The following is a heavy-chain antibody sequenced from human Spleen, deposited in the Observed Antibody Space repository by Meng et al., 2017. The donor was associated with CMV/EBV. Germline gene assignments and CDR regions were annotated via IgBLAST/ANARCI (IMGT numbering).Heavy chain of an antibody. D-gene: IGHD6-13*01. J-gene: IGHJ4*02. CDR2: ITSSSSTI. CDR1: GFTFSSYE. CDR3: ARDVSSTSWYRLDY. V-gene: IGHV3-48*03. Sequence: GGSLRLSCAASGFTFSSYEMNWVRQAPGKGLEWVSYITSSSSTIYYADSVQGRFTISRDNAKNSLYLQMHSLRAEDTAVYYCARDVSSTSWYRLDYWGQGTLVTVSS.